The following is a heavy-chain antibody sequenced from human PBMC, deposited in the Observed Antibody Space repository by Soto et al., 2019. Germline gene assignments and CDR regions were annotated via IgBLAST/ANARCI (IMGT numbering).Heavy chain of an antibody. CDR2: ISGSGGST. CDR1: GFTFSSYA. D-gene: IGHD2-2*01. CDR3: AKVGCSSTSCYESGSHYYYYGMDV. J-gene: IGHJ6*02. V-gene: IGHV3-23*01. Sequence: LRLSCAASGFTFSSYAMSWVRQAPGKGLEWVSAISGSGGSTYYADSVKGRFTISRDNSKNTLYLQMNSLRAEDTAVYYCAKVGCSSTSCYESGSHYYYYGMDVWGQGTTVTVSS.